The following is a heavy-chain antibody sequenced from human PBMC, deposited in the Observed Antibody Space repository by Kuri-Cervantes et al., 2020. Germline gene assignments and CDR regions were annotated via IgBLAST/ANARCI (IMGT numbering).Heavy chain of an antibody. CDR2: INHSGST. CDR3: AGSGYSYGYIHY. J-gene: IGHJ4*02. D-gene: IGHD5-18*01. V-gene: IGHV4-34*01. Sequence: SETLSLTCAVYGGSFRGYYWTWIRQSPGKGLEWIGEINHSGSTNYNPSLKSRVFISVDTSKNQFSLKLSSVTAADTAVYYCAGSGYSYGYIHYWGQGTLVTVSS. CDR1: GGSFRGYY.